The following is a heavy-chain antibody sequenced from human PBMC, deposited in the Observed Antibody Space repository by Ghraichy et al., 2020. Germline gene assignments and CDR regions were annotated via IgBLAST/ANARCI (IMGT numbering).Heavy chain of an antibody. Sequence: GSLRLSCAVSGDSVTSNNWWSWVRQPPGKGLEWIGEIYQSGSTNYKPSLKSRVTISIDKSKNQFSLKLSSVTAAETAVYYCARARDYYYYYGMDVWGQGTTVTVSS. J-gene: IGHJ6*02. V-gene: IGHV4-4*02. CDR3: ARARDYYYYYGMDV. CDR2: IYQSGST. CDR1: GDSVTSNNW.